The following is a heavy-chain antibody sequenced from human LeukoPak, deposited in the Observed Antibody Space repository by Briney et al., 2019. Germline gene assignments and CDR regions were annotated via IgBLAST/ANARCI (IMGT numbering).Heavy chain of an antibody. D-gene: IGHD1-26*01. CDR1: GFTFNTYV. V-gene: IGHV3-23*01. Sequence: GGSLRLSCAASGFTFNTYVMSWVRQAPGKGLEWVSAINGGGSNTYYADSVKGRFTISRDNSKNMVYLQMNNLRADDTAVYYCAKDGVEEWELHNNWFDPWGQGTLVTVSS. J-gene: IGHJ5*02. CDR2: INGGGSNT. CDR3: AKDGVEEWELHNNWFDP.